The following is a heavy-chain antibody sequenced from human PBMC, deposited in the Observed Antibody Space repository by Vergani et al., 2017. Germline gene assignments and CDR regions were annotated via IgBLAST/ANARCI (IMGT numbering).Heavy chain of an antibody. V-gene: IGHV3-30-3*01. J-gene: IGHJ4*02. CDR1: GFSFGNYA. D-gene: IGHD2-15*01. CDR2: ISYDGTEK. Sequence: QVKLEESGGGVVQRGRSLRLSCAASGFSFGNYAMHWVRQAPGKGLEWVGVISYDGTEKKYADSVNGRFTISRDNSKKMMSLQMNSLRVEDTAVYYCARGVKGIIMVVPSTHLWGQGTQVAVS. CDR3: ARGVKGIIMVVPSTHL.